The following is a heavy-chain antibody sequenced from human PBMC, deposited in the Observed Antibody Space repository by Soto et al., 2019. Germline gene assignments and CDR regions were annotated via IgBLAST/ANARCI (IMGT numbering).Heavy chain of an antibody. D-gene: IGHD1-26*01. CDR3: ARRELKGPIDY. CDR2: IYYSGTT. Sequence: ASETLSLTCAVSGYSISSSNWWGWIRQPPGKGLEWIGYIYYSGTTYYNPSLKSRVTMSVDTSKNQFSLKLTSVTAVDTAVYYCARRELKGPIDYWGQGTLVTVSS. J-gene: IGHJ4*02. CDR1: GYSISSSNW. V-gene: IGHV4-28*01.